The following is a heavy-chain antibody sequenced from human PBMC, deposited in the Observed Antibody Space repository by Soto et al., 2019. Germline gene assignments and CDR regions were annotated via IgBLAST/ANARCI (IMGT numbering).Heavy chain of an antibody. CDR1: GGTFSSYT. D-gene: IGHD4-17*01. Sequence: SVKVSCKASGGTFSSYTISWVRQAPGQGLEWMGRIIPILGIANYAQKFQGRVTITADKSTSTAYMELSSLRSEDTAVYYCARLRFEGYGDYVAEYYFDYRGQGTLVTVSS. CDR3: ARLRFEGYGDYVAEYYFDY. CDR2: IIPILGIA. V-gene: IGHV1-69*02. J-gene: IGHJ4*02.